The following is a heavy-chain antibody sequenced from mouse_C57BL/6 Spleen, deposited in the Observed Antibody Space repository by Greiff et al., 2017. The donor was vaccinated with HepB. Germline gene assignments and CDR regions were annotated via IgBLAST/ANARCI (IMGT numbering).Heavy chain of an antibody. J-gene: IGHJ2*01. CDR3: ARGPLITTVDY. CDR2: IDPSDSET. Sequence: QVQLQQSGAELVRPGSSVKLSCKASGYTFTSYWMHWVKQRPIQGLEWIGNIDPSDSETHYNQKFKDKATLTVDKSSSTAYMQLSSLTSEDSAVYYCARGPLITTVDYWGQGTTLTVSS. CDR1: GYTFTSYW. D-gene: IGHD1-1*01. V-gene: IGHV1-52*01.